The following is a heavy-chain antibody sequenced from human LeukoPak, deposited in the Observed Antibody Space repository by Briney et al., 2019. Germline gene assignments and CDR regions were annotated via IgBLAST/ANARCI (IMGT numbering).Heavy chain of an antibody. D-gene: IGHD4-17*01. V-gene: IGHV4-4*07. CDR1: GDSISNYY. CDR2: ISTSGNT. J-gene: IGHJ4*02. CDR3: AREPGGTVSLHFDY. Sequence: PSETLSLTCTVSGDSISNYYWSWIRQPAGKGLEWIGRISTSGNTNYSSSLKSRVTVSVDMSKNQFSLKLSSVTAADTAVYYCAREPGGTVSLHFDYCGQGTLVTVSS.